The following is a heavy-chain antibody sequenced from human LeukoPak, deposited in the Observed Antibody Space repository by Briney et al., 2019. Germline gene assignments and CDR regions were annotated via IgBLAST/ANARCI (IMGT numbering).Heavy chain of an antibody. J-gene: IGHJ6*02. Sequence: GESRKISCKGSGYSLTSYWIGWVRQMPGKGLEWMGIIYPGDSDTRYSPSFQGQVTISADKSISTAYLQWSSLKASDTAMYYCARAYYYDSSGYYLDNYGMDVWGQGTTVTVSS. CDR1: GYSLTSYW. V-gene: IGHV5-51*01. CDR3: ARAYYYDSSGYYLDNYGMDV. D-gene: IGHD3-22*01. CDR2: IYPGDSDT.